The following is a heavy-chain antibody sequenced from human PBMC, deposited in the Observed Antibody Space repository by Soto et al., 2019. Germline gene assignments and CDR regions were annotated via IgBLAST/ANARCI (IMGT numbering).Heavy chain of an antibody. D-gene: IGHD6-13*01. CDR1: GFSLSTSGVG. CDR3: AHRDDSSSWYVWFYP. V-gene: IGHV2-5*02. Sequence: QITLNESGPTLVKPTQPLTLTCTFSGFSLSTSGVGVGWIRQPPGKALEWLALIYWDDDKRYSPSLKSRLTIAQDSSKNHVVLTMTNMDPVDTATYYCAHRDDSSSWYVWFYPCGQGTLVSVSS. J-gene: IGHJ5*02. CDR2: IYWDDDK.